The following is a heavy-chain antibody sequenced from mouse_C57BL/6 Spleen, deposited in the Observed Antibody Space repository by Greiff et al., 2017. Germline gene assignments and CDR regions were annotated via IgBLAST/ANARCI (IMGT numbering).Heavy chain of an antibody. D-gene: IGHD1-1*01. CDR2: IYPGSGNT. J-gene: IGHJ4*01. V-gene: IGHV1-66*01. CDR3: ARKSYYGSSYDAMDY. Sequence: QVQLQQSGPELVKPGASVKISCKASGYSFTSYYIHWVKQRPGQGLEWIGWIYPGSGNTKYNEKFKGKATLTADTSSSTAYMQLSSLTSEDSAFYDCARKSYYGSSYDAMDYWGQGTSVTVSS. CDR1: GYSFTSYY.